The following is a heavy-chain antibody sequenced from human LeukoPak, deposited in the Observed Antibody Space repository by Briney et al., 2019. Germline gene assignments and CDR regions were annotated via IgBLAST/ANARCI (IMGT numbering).Heavy chain of an antibody. Sequence: GGSLRLSCAASGFTFNDYGMSWVRQAPGKGLEWVSAISGCGGSTYYADSVKGRFTISRDNSKNTLYMQMNSLRAEDTAVYYCAKNMVRGVIMSSSFDYWGQGTLVTVSS. CDR1: GFTFNDYG. V-gene: IGHV3-23*01. J-gene: IGHJ4*02. CDR2: ISGCGGST. CDR3: AKNMVRGVIMSSSFDY. D-gene: IGHD3-10*01.